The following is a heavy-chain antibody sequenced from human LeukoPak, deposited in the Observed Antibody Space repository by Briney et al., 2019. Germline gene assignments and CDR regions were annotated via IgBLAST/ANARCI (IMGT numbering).Heavy chain of an antibody. D-gene: IGHD2-2*02. Sequence: ASVKVSCKASGYTFTSYAMNWVRQAPGQGLEWMGWINTNTRNPTYAQGFTGRFVFSLDTSVSTAYLQISSLKAEDTAVYYCARGGEYQLLYQGGDFDYWGQGTLVTVSS. CDR1: GYTFTSYA. CDR3: ARGGEYQLLYQGGDFDY. CDR2: INTNTRNP. V-gene: IGHV7-4-1*02. J-gene: IGHJ4*02.